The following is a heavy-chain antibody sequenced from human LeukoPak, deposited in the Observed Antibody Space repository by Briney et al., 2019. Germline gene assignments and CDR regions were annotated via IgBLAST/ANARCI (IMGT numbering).Heavy chain of an antibody. D-gene: IGHD3-16*02. CDR3: ARDYVWGSYREDYFDY. CDR2: ISGSGGST. CDR1: GFTFSSYA. Sequence: GGSLRLSCAASGFTFSSYAMSWVRQAPGKGLEWVSAISGSGGSTYYADSVKGRFTISRDNSKNTLYLQMNSLRAEDTAVYYCARDYVWGSYREDYFDYWGQGTLVTVSS. V-gene: IGHV3-23*01. J-gene: IGHJ4*02.